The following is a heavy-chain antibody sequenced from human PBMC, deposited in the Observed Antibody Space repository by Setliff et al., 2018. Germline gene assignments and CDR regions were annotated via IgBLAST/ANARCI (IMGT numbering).Heavy chain of an antibody. CDR3: AKDPNGDFFGAFDT. Sequence: GGSLRLSCAASKFDFDRFSMHWVRQAPGKGLEWVAVISYDGTYKYYADSVKGRFTISRDNSKNTLYLQMNGLRAEDSALYYCAKDPNGDFFGAFDTWGQGALVTVSS. J-gene: IGHJ5*02. CDR2: ISYDGTYK. CDR1: KFDFDRFS. V-gene: IGHV3-30-3*02. D-gene: IGHD4-17*01.